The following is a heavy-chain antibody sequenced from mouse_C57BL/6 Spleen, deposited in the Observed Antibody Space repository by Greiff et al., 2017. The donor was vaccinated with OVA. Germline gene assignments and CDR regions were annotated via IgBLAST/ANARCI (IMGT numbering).Heavy chain of an antibody. D-gene: IGHD3-2*02. Sequence: EVKLQESGGDLVKPGGSLKLSCAASGFTFSSYGMSWVRQTPDKRLEWVATISSGGSYTYYPDSVKGRFTISRDNAKNTLYLQMSSLKSEDTAMYYCARHGSSGYWFAYWGQGTLVTVSA. CDR1: GFTFSSYG. CDR3: ARHGSSGYWFAY. CDR2: ISSGGSYT. J-gene: IGHJ3*01. V-gene: IGHV5-6*01.